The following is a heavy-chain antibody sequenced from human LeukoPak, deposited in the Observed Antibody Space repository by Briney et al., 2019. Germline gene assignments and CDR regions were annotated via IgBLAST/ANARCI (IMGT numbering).Heavy chain of an antibody. J-gene: IGHJ5*02. V-gene: IGHV3-53*01. CDR2: LYSDGRT. CDR3: ARGGTPIAVRPINVGSHQFDP. Sequence: GGSLRLSCEAPGFTVSSTFMSWVRQAPGEGLEWVSALYSDGRTYYADSVRGRFTISRDNSKNTLYLQMNSLRAEDTAVYYCARGGTPIAVRPINVGSHQFDPWGQGTLVTVSS. CDR1: GFTVSSTF. D-gene: IGHD6-6*01.